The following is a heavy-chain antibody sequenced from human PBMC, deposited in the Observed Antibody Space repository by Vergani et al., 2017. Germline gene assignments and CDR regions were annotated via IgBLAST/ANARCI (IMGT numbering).Heavy chain of an antibody. CDR1: GGSISSYY. V-gene: IGHV4-59*01. CDR3: AGKTSAYDILTGYYHTHPFDY. J-gene: IGHJ4*02. D-gene: IGHD3-9*01. CDR2: SYYSGST. Sequence: QVQLQESGPGLVKPSETLSLTCTVSGGSISSYYWSWIRQPPGKGLEWIGYSYYSGSTNYNPSLKSRVTISVDTSKNQFSLKLSSVTAADTAVYYCAGKTSAYDILTGYYHTHPFDYWGQGTLVTVSS.